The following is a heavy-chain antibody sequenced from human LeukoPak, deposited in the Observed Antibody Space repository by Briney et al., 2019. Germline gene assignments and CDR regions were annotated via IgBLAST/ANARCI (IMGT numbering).Heavy chain of an antibody. Sequence: PSETLSLTCAVSGGSISSSNWWSWVRQPPGKGLEWIGEIYHSGSTNYNPSPKSRVTISVDKSKNQFSLKLSSVTAADTAVYYCARGRRKGPLRFLEWLLCSWFDPWGQGTLVTVSS. J-gene: IGHJ5*02. D-gene: IGHD3-3*01. CDR1: GGSISSSNW. CDR3: ARGRRKGPLRFLEWLLCSWFDP. CDR2: IYHSGST. V-gene: IGHV4-4*02.